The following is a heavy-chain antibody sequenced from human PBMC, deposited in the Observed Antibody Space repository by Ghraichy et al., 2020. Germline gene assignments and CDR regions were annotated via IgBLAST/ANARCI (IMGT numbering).Heavy chain of an antibody. J-gene: IGHJ5*02. CDR3: ARSYCSSTNCWPNWFDP. D-gene: IGHD2-2*01. Sequence: ASVKVSCKASGYTFTSYDINWVRQATGQGFEWMGWMNPNSGNTGYAQKFQGRVTMTRNTSISTAYMELSSLRSEDTAVYYCARSYCSSTNCWPNWFDPWGQGTLVTVSS. V-gene: IGHV1-8*01. CDR2: MNPNSGNT. CDR1: GYTFTSYD.